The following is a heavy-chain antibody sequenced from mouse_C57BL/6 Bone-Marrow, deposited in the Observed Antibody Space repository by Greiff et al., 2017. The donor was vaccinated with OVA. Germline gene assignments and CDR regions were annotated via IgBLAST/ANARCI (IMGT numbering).Heavy chain of an antibody. CDR2: IHPNSGST. CDR3: ARYSKSAWFAY. J-gene: IGHJ3*01. CDR1: GYTFTSYW. Sequence: QVQLQQPGAELVKPGASVKLSCKASGYTFTSYWMHWVKQRPGQGLEWIRMIHPNSGSTNYNEKFKSKATLTVDNSSSTAYMQLSSLTSEDSAVYYCARYSKSAWFAYWGQGTLVTVSA. D-gene: IGHD2-5*01. V-gene: IGHV1-64*01.